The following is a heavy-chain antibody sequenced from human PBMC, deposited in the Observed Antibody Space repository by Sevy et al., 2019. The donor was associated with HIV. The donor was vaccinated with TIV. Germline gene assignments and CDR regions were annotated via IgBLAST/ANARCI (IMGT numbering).Heavy chain of an antibody. CDR1: GYTFISYG. CDR3: ARAAAGRKGDAFDI. Sequence: ASVKVSCKACGYTFISYGITWVRQAPGQGLEWVGWISANNGNTNFAQNFQGRVTLTTDMFTRTAYMELRSLISDDTAVYYCARAAAGRKGDAFDIWGQGTTVTVSS. V-gene: IGHV1-18*01. J-gene: IGHJ3*02. CDR2: ISANNGNT. D-gene: IGHD6-25*01.